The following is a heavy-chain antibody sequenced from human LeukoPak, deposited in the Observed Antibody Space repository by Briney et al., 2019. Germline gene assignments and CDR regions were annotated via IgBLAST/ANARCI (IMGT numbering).Heavy chain of an antibody. Sequence: ASVKVSCKASCYTVTSYGIRWVRQAPGQRLGWMGCINAYNGNTNYAQKLQGRVTMTTDTSTSTAYMELRSLRSDGTAVYYCARDCSSTSCSPFDYWGQGTLVTVSS. J-gene: IGHJ4*02. V-gene: IGHV1-18*01. D-gene: IGHD2-2*01. CDR3: ARDCSSTSCSPFDY. CDR2: INAYNGNT. CDR1: CYTVTSYG.